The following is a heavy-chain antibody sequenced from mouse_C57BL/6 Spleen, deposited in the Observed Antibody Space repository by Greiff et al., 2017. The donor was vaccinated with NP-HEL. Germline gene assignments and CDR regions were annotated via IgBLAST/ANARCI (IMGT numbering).Heavy chain of an antibody. CDR3: AVRSIYYGRAMDY. V-gene: IGHV1-82*01. CDR2: IYPGDGDT. CDR1: GYAFSSSW. D-gene: IGHD1-1*01. J-gene: IGHJ4*01. Sequence: VQLQQSGPELVKPGASVKISCKASGYAFSSSWMNWVKQRPGKGLEWIGRIYPGDGDTNYNGKFKGKATLTADKSSSTAYMQLSSLTSEDSAVYFFAVRSIYYGRAMDYWGQGTSVTVSS.